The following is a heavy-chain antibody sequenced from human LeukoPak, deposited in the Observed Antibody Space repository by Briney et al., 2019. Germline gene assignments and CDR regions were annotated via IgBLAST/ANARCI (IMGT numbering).Heavy chain of an antibody. D-gene: IGHD3-10*01. V-gene: IGHV3-30*18. Sequence: GGSLRLSCAASGFTFSRYGIHWVRQAPGKGLEWVAVISYDGGIKYYADSVKGRFTISRDNSKNTLYLQMNSLRAEDTAVYYCAKVGSSYYYSSGSYYNYWGQGTLVTVSS. CDR2: ISYDGGIK. CDR3: AKVGSSYYYSSGSYYNY. CDR1: GFTFSRYG. J-gene: IGHJ4*02.